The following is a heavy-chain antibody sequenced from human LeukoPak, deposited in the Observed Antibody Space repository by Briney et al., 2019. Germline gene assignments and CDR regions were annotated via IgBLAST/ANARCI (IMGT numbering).Heavy chain of an antibody. Sequence: GASLRLSCAASGFTFSSYAMSWVRQAPGKGLEWVSAICGSGGSTYYADSVKGRFTISRDNSKNTLYLQMNSLRAEDTAVYYCAKVCITIFGVVDPIDYWGQGTLVTVSS. D-gene: IGHD3-3*01. CDR3: AKVCITIFGVVDPIDY. CDR1: GFTFSSYA. CDR2: ICGSGGST. J-gene: IGHJ4*02. V-gene: IGHV3-23*01.